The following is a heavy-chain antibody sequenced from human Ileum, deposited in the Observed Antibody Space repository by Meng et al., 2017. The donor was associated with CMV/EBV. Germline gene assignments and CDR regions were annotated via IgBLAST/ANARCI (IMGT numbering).Heavy chain of an antibody. CDR1: GFTFNSYA. Sequence: GESLKISCAASGFTFNSYAMTWVRQAPGKGLEWVSSISASGGNTYYADSVKGRFTISRDNSKSTLYLQMNTLRADDTAVYYCAKTGYYYGSGLTDWFDPWGHGTLVTVSS. CDR3: AKTGYYYGSGLTDWFDP. J-gene: IGHJ5*02. D-gene: IGHD3-10*01. CDR2: ISASGGNT. V-gene: IGHV3-23*01.